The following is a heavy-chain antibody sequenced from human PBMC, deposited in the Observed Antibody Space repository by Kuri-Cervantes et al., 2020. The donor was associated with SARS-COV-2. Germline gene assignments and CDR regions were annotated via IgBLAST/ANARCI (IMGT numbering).Heavy chain of an antibody. CDR3: AREKGDCSSTSCSDISFDY. J-gene: IGHJ4*02. D-gene: IGHD2-2*01. CDR2: IYYSGST. CDR1: GGSISSYY. V-gene: IGHV4-59*12. Sequence: SETLSLTCTVSGGSISSYYWSWIRQPPGKGLEWIGYIYYSGSTNYNPSLKSRVTISVDTSKNQFSLKLSSVTAADTAVYYCAREKGDCSSTSCSDISFDYRGQGTLVTVSS.